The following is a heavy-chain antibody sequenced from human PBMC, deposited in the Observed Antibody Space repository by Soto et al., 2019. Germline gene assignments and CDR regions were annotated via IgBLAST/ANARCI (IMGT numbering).Heavy chain of an antibody. CDR2: ISSGGTYI. CDR3: TRDQGVSYDSWFDP. D-gene: IGHD1-26*01. V-gene: IGHV3-21*01. CDR1: FTFSMYS. Sequence: EVQVVESGGGRVQPGGSLRLSCSFTFSMYSMNWVRQAPGKGLGWVASISSGGTYIKYADSVKGRFTISRDNAKNSVSLQMNSLRVDDTAVYFCTRDQGVSYDSWFDPWGQGTLVTVSS. J-gene: IGHJ5*02.